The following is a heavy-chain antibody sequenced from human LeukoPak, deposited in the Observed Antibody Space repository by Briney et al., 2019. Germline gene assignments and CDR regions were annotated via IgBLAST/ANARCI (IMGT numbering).Heavy chain of an antibody. J-gene: IGHJ3*02. D-gene: IGHD1-20*01. CDR1: GFTFSSYN. V-gene: IGHV3-21*01. CDR3: TRDGRITGYDDAFDI. CDR2: ISSSSTY. Sequence: GGSLRLSCAASGFTFSSYNMNWVRQAPGKGLEWVSTISSSSTYYADSVKGRFTISRDNAKNSLYLQMNSLRAEDTAVYYCTRDGRITGYDDAFDIWGQGTMVTVSS.